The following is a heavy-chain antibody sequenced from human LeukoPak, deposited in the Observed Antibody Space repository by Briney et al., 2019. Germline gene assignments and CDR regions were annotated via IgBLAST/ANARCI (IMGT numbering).Heavy chain of an antibody. D-gene: IGHD2-15*01. V-gene: IGHV4-30-4*02. CDR1: ADSLRAGHCY. Sequence: PSYTLSITFSGSADSLRAGHCYRSSIRQPPGNGLESMGYIYYTGYTYYNPALKSRVTISEDTSTNQFSLNLHSVTAADTAVYHCARVGQDVVPEEPGDYREPTAFFDYWGQRTLVTVSS. J-gene: IGHJ4*02. CDR3: ARVGQDVVPEEPGDYREPTAFFDY. CDR2: IYYTGYT.